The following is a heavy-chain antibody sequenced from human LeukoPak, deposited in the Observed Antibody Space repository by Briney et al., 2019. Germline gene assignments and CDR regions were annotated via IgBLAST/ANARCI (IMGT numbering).Heavy chain of an antibody. V-gene: IGHV3-30*04. CDR1: GFTFSSYA. D-gene: IGHD3-9*01. J-gene: IGHJ6*02. CDR2: ISYDGSNE. CDR3: ARDRPGNYDILTGYIYSYYYAMDV. Sequence: PGRSLRLSCAASGFTFSSYALHWVRQAPGKGLEWVAVISYDGSNEYYADSVKSRFTISRDNSKNTVYLQMNSLRAEDTALYYCARDRPGNYDILTGYIYSYYYAMDVWGQGTTVTVSS.